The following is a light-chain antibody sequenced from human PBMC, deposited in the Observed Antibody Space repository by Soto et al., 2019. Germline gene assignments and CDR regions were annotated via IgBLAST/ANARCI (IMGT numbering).Light chain of an antibody. CDR3: QQYGTSPSWT. CDR2: GAS. V-gene: IGKV3-20*01. J-gene: IGKJ1*01. Sequence: VLTQSPGTLSLSPGERATLSCRATQRVTGGYLAWYQQKPGQAPRLLIYGASARATDIPERFSGSGSGTDFTLTISRLEPEDFAVYSCQQYGTSPSWTFGQGTKVEVK. CDR1: QRVTGGY.